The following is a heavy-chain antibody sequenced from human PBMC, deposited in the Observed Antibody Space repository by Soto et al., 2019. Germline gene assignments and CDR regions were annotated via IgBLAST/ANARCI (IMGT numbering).Heavy chain of an antibody. CDR2: INAGNGNT. CDR3: ARGYCSGGSCYSLLPYYGLGDY. D-gene: IGHD2-15*01. CDR1: GYTFTSYA. J-gene: IGHJ4*01. Sequence: ASVKVFCKASGYTFTSYAMHWVRQAPGQRLEWMGWINAGNGNTKYSQKFQGRVTITRDTSASTAYMELSSLRSEDTAVYYCARGYCSGGSCYSLLPYYGLGDYWGQ. V-gene: IGHV1-3*01.